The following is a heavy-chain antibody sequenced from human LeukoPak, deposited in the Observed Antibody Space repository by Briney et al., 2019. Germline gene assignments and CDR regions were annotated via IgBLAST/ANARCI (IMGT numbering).Heavy chain of an antibody. CDR2: IYYSGST. V-gene: IGHV4-59*08. D-gene: IGHD5-24*01. Sequence: SETLSLTCTVSGGSMSSYYWSWIRQPPGKGLEWIGYIYYSGSTKYNPSLKSRVTISVDTSKNQFSLKLSSVTAAGTAVYYCARGARAGYNLEPFDYWGQGTLVTVSS. CDR3: ARGARAGYNLEPFDY. CDR1: GGSMSSYY. J-gene: IGHJ4*02.